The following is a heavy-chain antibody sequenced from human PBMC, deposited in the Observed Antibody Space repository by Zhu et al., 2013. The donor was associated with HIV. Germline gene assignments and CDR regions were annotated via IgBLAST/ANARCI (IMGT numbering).Heavy chain of an antibody. J-gene: IGHJ6*02. CDR2: ISAYNGNT. CDR1: GYTFTSYG. D-gene: IGHD6-13*01. CDR3: ARVRIAAAGTMFVHYYYYGMDV. Sequence: QVQLVQSGAEVKKPGASVKVSCKASGYTFTSYGISWVRQAPGQGLEWMGWISAYNGNTNYAQKLQGRVTMTTDTSTSTAYMELRSLRSDDTAVYYCARVRIAAAGTMFVHYYYYGMDVWGQGTTVTVSS. V-gene: IGHV1-18*04.